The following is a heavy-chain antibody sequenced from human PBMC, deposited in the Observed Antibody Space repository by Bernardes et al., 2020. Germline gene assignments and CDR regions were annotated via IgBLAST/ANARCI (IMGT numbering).Heavy chain of an antibody. D-gene: IGHD2-8*01. J-gene: IGHJ6*04. Sequence: ASVKVSCKASGYTFTSYGISWVRQAPGQGLEWMGWISAYNGNTNYAQKLQGRVTMTTDTSTSTAYMELRSLRSDDTAVYYCARDLATAPPNYGMDVWGKGTTVTVSS. V-gene: IGHV1-18*01. CDR3: ARDLATAPPNYGMDV. CDR1: GYTFTSYG. CDR2: ISAYNGNT.